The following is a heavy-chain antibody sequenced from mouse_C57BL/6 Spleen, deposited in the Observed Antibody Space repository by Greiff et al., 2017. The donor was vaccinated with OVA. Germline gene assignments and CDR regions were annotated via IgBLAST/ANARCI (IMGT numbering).Heavy chain of an antibody. J-gene: IGHJ3*01. V-gene: IGHV1-54*01. CDR3: AISPWFAY. CDR1: GYAFTNYL. CDR2: INPGSGGT. Sequence: VQLQQSGAELVRPGTSVKVSCKASGYAFTNYLIEWVKQRPGQGLEWIGVINPGSGGTNYNEKFKGKATLTADKSSSTAYMQLSSLTSEDSAVYFCAISPWFAYWGQGTLVTVSA.